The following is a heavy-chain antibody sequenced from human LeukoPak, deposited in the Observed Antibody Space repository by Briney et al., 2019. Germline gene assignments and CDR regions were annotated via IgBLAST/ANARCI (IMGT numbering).Heavy chain of an antibody. D-gene: IGHD4-17*01. CDR3: AKDRGDYTNWFDP. J-gene: IGHJ5*02. V-gene: IGHV3-21*01. Sequence: KAGGSLRLSCAASGFTFSSYGMNWVRQAPGKGLEWVSSISSGSSYIYYADSVKGRFTISRDNSKNTLYLQMNSPRAEDTAIYYCAKDRGDYTNWFDPWGQGTLVTVSS. CDR2: ISSGSSYI. CDR1: GFTFSSYG.